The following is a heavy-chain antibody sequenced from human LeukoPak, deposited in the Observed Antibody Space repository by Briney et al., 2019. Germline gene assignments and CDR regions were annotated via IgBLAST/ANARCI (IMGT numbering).Heavy chain of an antibody. CDR3: AKDVYSGSYFDY. CDR1: GFTFSSYG. CDR2: ISYDGSNK. J-gene: IGHJ4*02. V-gene: IGHV3-30*18. Sequence: GGSLRLSCAASGFTFSSYGMHWVRQAPGKGLEWVAVISYDGSNKYYADSVKGRFTISRGNSKNTLYLQMNSLRAEDTAVYYCAKDVYSGSYFDYWGQGTLVTVSS. D-gene: IGHD1-26*01.